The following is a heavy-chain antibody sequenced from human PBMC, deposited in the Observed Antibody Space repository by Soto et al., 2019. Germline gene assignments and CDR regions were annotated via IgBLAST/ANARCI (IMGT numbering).Heavy chain of an antibody. V-gene: IGHV4-39*01. J-gene: IGHJ4*02. Sequence: SETLSLTCTVSGGSISSSSYYWGWIRQPPGKGLEWIGSIYYSGSTYYNPSLKSRVTISVDTSKNQFSLKLSSVTAADTAVYYCARQTDSSGARTFDYWGQGTLVTVSS. CDR3: ARQTDSSGARTFDY. CDR2: IYYSGST. D-gene: IGHD6-19*01. CDR1: GGSISSSSYY.